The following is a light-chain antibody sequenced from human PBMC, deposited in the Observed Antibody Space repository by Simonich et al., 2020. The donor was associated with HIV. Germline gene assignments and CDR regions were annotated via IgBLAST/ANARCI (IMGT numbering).Light chain of an antibody. CDR3: QQYKNWPLT. J-gene: IGKJ3*01. CDR1: QSVSSN. Sequence: EIVMTQSAATLSVSPGERATLSCGASQSVSSNLAWYQQKPGQAPRLLIFGASTRATGIPARFSGSGSGTELTLTTSSMQSEDVAVYYCQQYKNWPLTFGPGTKVDIK. V-gene: IGKV3-15*01. CDR2: GAS.